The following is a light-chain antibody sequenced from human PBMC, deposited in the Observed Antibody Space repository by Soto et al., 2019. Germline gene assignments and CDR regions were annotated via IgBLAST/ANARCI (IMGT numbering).Light chain of an antibody. CDR3: QQYGGSPRT. V-gene: IGKV3-20*01. CDR1: QSISSSY. CDR2: GAS. Sequence: EIVLTQSPGTLSLSPGERDTLSCRASQSISSSYLTWYQQKPGQAPRLLMYGASSRATGIPDRFSGSGSGTDLTLTINRLEPEDFAVYYCQQYGGSPRTFGQGTKVESK. J-gene: IGKJ1*01.